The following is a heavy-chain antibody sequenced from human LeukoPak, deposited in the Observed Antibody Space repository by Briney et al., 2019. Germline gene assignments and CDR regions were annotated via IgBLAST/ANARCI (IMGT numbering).Heavy chain of an antibody. Sequence: PSETLSLTCTVSGGSISSYYWSWIRQPPGKGLEWIGYIYYSGSTNYNPSLKSRVTISVDTSKNQFSLKLSSVTAADTAVYYCARGPLYLVFGMDVWGQGTTVTVSS. J-gene: IGHJ6*02. V-gene: IGHV4-59*01. CDR3: ARGPLYLVFGMDV. CDR1: GGSISSYY. CDR2: IYYSGST. D-gene: IGHD2-8*01.